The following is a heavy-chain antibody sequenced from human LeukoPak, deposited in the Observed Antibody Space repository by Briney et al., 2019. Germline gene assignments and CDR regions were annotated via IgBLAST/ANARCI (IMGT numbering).Heavy chain of an antibody. Sequence: SQTLSLTCTVSGGSISSNIYYWGWIRQPPGKGLEWIGSIYYSGSTNYNPFLKSRVTISVDTSKNQFSLKLSSVTAADTAVYYCAREEGDIVVPAANTIDYWGQGTLVTVSS. J-gene: IGHJ4*02. CDR3: AREEGDIVVPAANTIDY. V-gene: IGHV4-39*07. CDR1: GGSISSNIYY. D-gene: IGHD2-2*01. CDR2: IYYSGST.